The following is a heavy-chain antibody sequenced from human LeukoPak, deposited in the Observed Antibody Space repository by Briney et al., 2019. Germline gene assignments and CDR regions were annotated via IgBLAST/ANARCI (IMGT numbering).Heavy chain of an antibody. CDR1: GYSFTSYG. Sequence: ASVKVSCKTSGYSFTSYGISWVRQAPGQGLEWMGWISAYDGNTKYAQNLQDRVTMTTDTSTTTAYMELRSLRSDDTAVYYCATVFGYDYGDYWGQGTLVTVSS. J-gene: IGHJ4*02. CDR2: ISAYDGNT. CDR3: ATVFGYDYGDY. D-gene: IGHD3-3*01. V-gene: IGHV1-18*01.